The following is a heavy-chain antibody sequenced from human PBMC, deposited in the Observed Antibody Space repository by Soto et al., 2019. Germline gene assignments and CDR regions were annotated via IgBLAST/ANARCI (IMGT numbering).Heavy chain of an antibody. V-gene: IGHV4-4*02. J-gene: IGHJ4*02. CDR3: ARLRSYDSGGPKY. D-gene: IGHD3-10*01. CDR1: SGSITITDW. CDR2: IYPSGST. Sequence: SETLSLTCAVSSGSITITDWWSWVRQPPGKGLEWIGEIYPSGSTKYNPSVKSRVAISMDKSKMQFSLRLTSVTAADTAVYYCARLRSYDSGGPKYWGQGTLVTVSS.